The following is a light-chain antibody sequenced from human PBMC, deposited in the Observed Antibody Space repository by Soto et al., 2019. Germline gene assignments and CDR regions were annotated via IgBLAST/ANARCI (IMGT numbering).Light chain of an antibody. J-gene: IGKJ4*01. Sequence: EIVLTQSPGTLSLSPGERATLSCRASQSVSSNYLAWYQQRPGQAPRLLIYGASSRATGIPDRFSGSGSGTDFTHTITRLEPEDFAVYSCQQYGSSPLTFGGGTKVEI. CDR3: QQYGSSPLT. CDR2: GAS. V-gene: IGKV3-20*01. CDR1: QSVSSNY.